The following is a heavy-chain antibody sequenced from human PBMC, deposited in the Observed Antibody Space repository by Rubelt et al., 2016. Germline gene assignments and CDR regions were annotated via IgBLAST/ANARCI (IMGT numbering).Heavy chain of an antibody. D-gene: IGHD6-19*01. J-gene: IGHJ4*02. V-gene: IGHV1-3*01. CDR2: INAGNGNT. CDR1: GYSFTTYS. CDR3: ATGYSSGWYVAY. Sequence: QVQLVQSGAEAKKPGASVKVSCKAAGYSFTTYSIHWVRQAPGQRLEWMGWINAGNGNTKYSQKFQRRFTITRDTSASAAYMELGSLRSEDTAIYYCATGYSSGWYVAYWGQGTLVTVSS.